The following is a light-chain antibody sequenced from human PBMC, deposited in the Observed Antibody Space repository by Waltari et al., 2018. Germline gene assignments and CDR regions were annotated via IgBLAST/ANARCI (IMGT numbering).Light chain of an antibody. J-gene: IGKJ1*01. Sequence: IVLTHSPGTASLSPGERVTLSCRASQTVGSSSLAWYQQKPGQAPRLVIYRASRRATGIPDRFSGSGSGTDFSLTISRLEPEDFAVYYCQQHGTLPATFGQGTKVEIK. CDR2: RAS. V-gene: IGKV3-20*01. CDR1: QTVGSSS. CDR3: QQHGTLPAT.